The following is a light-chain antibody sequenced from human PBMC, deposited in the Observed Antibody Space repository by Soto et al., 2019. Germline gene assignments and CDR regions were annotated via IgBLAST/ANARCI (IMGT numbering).Light chain of an antibody. CDR1: QSVDTTF. J-gene: IGKJ1*01. CDR2: GAS. Sequence: EIVLTQSPGSLSLSPGQRATLSCRASQSVDTTFFAWYQKKPGQAPRLLIYGASKRATGIPDRFSGSGSGTDFTLIISRLEPEVFAVQYCQQYMSLVTFGQGTKVEIK. CDR3: QQYMSLVT. V-gene: IGKV3-20*01.